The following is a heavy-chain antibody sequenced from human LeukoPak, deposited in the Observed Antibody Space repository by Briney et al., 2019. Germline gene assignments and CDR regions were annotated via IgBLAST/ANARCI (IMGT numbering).Heavy chain of an antibody. J-gene: IGHJ4*02. CDR3: ATQYCSSTSCYPYWVDY. CDR2: ISAYNGNT. Sequence: GASVKVSCKASGYTFTSYGISWVRHAPGPGLEWMGWISAYNGNTNYAQKLQGRVTMTTDTSTSTAYMELRSLRSDDTAVYYCATQYCSSTSCYPYWVDYWGQGTLVTVSS. CDR1: GYTFTSYG. V-gene: IGHV1-18*01. D-gene: IGHD2-2*01.